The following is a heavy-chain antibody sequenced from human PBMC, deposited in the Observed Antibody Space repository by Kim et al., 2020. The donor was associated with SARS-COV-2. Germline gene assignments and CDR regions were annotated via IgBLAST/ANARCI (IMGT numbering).Heavy chain of an antibody. D-gene: IGHD2-15*01. CDR1: GFTFSNYA. Sequence: GGSLRLSCAASGFTFSNYAMTWVRQAPGKGLEWVSSITDSGDSTYYADSVKGRFIISRDNSKNTLYLQMNSLSAEDTAIYYCAKRLTAMVAYFFDYWGQGTAVRVSS. J-gene: IGHJ4*02. V-gene: IGHV3-23*01. CDR3: AKRLTAMVAYFFDY. CDR2: ITDSGDST.